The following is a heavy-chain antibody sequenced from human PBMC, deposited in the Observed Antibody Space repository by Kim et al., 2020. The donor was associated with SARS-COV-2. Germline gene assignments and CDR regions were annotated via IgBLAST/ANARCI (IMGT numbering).Heavy chain of an antibody. CDR1: GYTFTSYA. J-gene: IGHJ6*02. V-gene: IGHV7-4-1*02. D-gene: IGHD6-13*01. Sequence: ASVKVSCKASGYTFTSYAMNWVRQAPGQGLEWMGWINTNTGNPTYAQGFTGRFVFSLDTSVSTAYLQISSLKAEDTAVYYCARDQAAADTHYYYYYGMDVWGQGTTVTVSS. CDR3: ARDQAAADTHYYYYYGMDV. CDR2: INTNTGNP.